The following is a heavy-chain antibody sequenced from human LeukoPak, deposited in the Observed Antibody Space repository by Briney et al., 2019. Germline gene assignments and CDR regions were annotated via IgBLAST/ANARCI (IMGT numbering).Heavy chain of an antibody. Sequence: GGSLRLSCAASGFTFSNVWMAWVRQAPGKGLEWVSYISSSGSTIYYADSVKGRFTISRDNAKNSLYLQMNSLRAEDTAVYYCARVGYSYGYSYYYYYMDVWGKGTTVTVSS. CDR1: GFTFSNVW. CDR2: ISSSGSTI. D-gene: IGHD5-18*01. J-gene: IGHJ6*03. V-gene: IGHV3-48*03. CDR3: ARVGYSYGYSYYYYYMDV.